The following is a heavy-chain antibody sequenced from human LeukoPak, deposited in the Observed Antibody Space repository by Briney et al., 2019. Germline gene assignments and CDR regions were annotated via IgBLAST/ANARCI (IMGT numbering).Heavy chain of an antibody. D-gene: IGHD1-26*01. CDR2: IYTSGST. Sequence: PSETLSHTCTVSGGSISSYYWSWIRQPAGKGLEWIGRIYTSGSTDYNPSLKSRVTMSVDTSKNHFSLRLSSLTAADTAMYYCARENSGDYRFDYWGQGTLVTVSS. CDR1: GGSISSYY. V-gene: IGHV4-4*07. J-gene: IGHJ4*02. CDR3: ARENSGDYRFDY.